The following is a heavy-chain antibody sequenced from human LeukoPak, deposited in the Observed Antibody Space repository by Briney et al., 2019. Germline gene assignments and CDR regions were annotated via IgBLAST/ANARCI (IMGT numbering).Heavy chain of an antibody. CDR1: GGSISSGDYY. CDR3: TRSIVGATLFDY. CDR2: SYYSGST. D-gene: IGHD1-26*01. V-gene: IGHV4-30-4*01. J-gene: IGHJ4*02. Sequence: SQTLSLTCSVSGGSISSGDYYWSWIRQPPGKGLEWIGYSYYSGSTYYNPSLKSRVTISVGTSKNQFSLKLSSVTAADTAVYYCTRSIVGATLFDYWGQGTLVTVSS.